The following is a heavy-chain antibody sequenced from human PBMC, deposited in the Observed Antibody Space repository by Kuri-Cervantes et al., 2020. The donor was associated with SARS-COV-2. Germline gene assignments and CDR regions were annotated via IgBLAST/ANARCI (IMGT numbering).Heavy chain of an antibody. D-gene: IGHD1-26*01. CDR2: IYYSGST. CDR1: GGSISSSSYY. Sequence: GSLRLSCTVSGGSISSSSYYWGWIRQPPGKGLEWIGSIYYSGSTYYNPSLKSRVTISVDTSKNQFSLKLSSVTAADTAVYYCARPFSGSYSGLFDYWGQGTLVTVSS. J-gene: IGHJ4*02. V-gene: IGHV4-39*01. CDR3: ARPFSGSYSGLFDY.